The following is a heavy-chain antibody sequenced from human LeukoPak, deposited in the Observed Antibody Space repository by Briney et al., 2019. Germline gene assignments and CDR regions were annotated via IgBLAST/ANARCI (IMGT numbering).Heavy chain of an antibody. D-gene: IGHD6-13*01. V-gene: IGHV4-39*07. CDR3: AREVAAAGTEIDY. J-gene: IGHJ4*02. CDR2: IYYSGST. CDR1: GGSISSNSYY. Sequence: SETLSLTCTVSGGSISSNSYYWGWIRQPPGKGLEWIGSIYYSGSTYYNPSLKSRVAISVDTSKNQFSLKLSSVTAADTAVYYCAREVAAAGTEIDYWGQGTLVTVSS.